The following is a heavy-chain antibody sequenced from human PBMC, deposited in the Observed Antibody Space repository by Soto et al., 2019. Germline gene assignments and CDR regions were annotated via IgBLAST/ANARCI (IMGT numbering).Heavy chain of an antibody. CDR3: AKDRTTVTTSLFDY. J-gene: IGHJ4*02. Sequence: GSSCIRKAQGKGLEWVSAISGSGGSTYYADSVKGRFTISRDNSKNTLYLQMNSLRAEDTAVYYCAKDRTTVTTSLFDYWGQGTLVTVSS. D-gene: IGHD4-17*01. CDR1: G. CDR2: ISGSGGST. V-gene: IGHV3-23*01.